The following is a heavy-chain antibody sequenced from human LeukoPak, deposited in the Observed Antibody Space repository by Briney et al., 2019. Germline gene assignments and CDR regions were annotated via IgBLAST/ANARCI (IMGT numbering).Heavy chain of an antibody. D-gene: IGHD3-22*01. Sequence: ASVKVSCKASGGTFSSYAISWVRQAPGQGLEWMGRIIPILGIANYAQKFQGRVTITADKSTSTSYMELSSLRSEDTAVYYCARVSDYYDSSGYLDYWSQGTLVTVSS. CDR2: IIPILGIA. V-gene: IGHV1-69*04. CDR1: GGTFSSYA. CDR3: ARVSDYYDSSGYLDY. J-gene: IGHJ4*02.